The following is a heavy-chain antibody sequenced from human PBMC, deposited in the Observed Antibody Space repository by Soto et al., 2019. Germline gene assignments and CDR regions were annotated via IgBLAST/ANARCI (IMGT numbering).Heavy chain of an antibody. V-gene: IGHV4-31*03. Sequence: TSETLSLTCTVSGGSISSGGYYWSWIRQHPGKGLEWIGYIYYSGSTYYNPSLKSRVTISVDTSKNQFSLKLSSVTAADTAVYYCARVRRGLWFGEPNAFDIWGQGTMVTVSS. CDR2: IYYSGST. D-gene: IGHD3-10*01. CDR3: ARVRRGLWFGEPNAFDI. CDR1: GGSISSGGYY. J-gene: IGHJ3*02.